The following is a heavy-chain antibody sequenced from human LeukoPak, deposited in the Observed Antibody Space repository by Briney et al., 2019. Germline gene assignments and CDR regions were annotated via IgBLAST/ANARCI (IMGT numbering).Heavy chain of an antibody. J-gene: IGHJ4*02. D-gene: IGHD6-13*01. Sequence: SETLSLTCTVSGGSISSYYWSWIRQPPGKGLEWIGYIYYSGSTNYNPSLKSRVTISVDTSKNQFSLKLSSVTAADTAVYYCARATYRLRGRGAAAGANRNYFDYWGQGTLVTVSS. V-gene: IGHV4-59*12. CDR1: GGSISSYY. CDR2: IYYSGST. CDR3: ARATYRLRGRGAAAGANRNYFDY.